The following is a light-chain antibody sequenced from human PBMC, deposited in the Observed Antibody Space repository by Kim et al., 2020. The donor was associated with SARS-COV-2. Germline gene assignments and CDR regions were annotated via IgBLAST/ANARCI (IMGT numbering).Light chain of an antibody. Sequence: ASVGERVTITCRASQDIGIDLDWFQQKPGKAPKSLIYAASSLQSGVPSRFSGSRSGTEFTFTISSLQPEDFGTYYCQQSHSYPRTFGQGTKVDIK. V-gene: IGKV1-16*01. CDR2: AAS. J-gene: IGKJ1*01. CDR1: QDIGID. CDR3: QQSHSYPRT.